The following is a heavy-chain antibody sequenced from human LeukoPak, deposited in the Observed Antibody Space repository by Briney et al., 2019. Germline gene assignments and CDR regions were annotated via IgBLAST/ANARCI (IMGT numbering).Heavy chain of an antibody. CDR1: GFTFSSYT. D-gene: IGHD6-19*01. Sequence: GALRLSCAASGFTFSSYTMNWVRQAPGKGLEWVSSISSSSSYIYYADSLKGRFTISRDNAKNSLYLQMNSLRAEDTAVYYCASMIAEEIAVAGTGWFDPWGQGTLVTVSS. CDR2: ISSSSSYI. V-gene: IGHV3-21*01. J-gene: IGHJ5*02. CDR3: ASMIAEEIAVAGTGWFDP.